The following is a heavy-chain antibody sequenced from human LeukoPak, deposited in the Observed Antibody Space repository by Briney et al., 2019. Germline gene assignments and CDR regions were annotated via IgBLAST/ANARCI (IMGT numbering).Heavy chain of an antibody. Sequence: SETLSLTCSVSGVSVNSRYWSWVRQPPEKGLDWIGYIHYSGATNYNPSLKSRVSISIDTPRNQFSLKLSSVTAADTAVYYCARGQEVWSGFDYWGQGTLVTVSS. D-gene: IGHD3-3*01. J-gene: IGHJ4*02. CDR2: IHYSGAT. CDR3: ARGQEVWSGFDY. CDR1: GVSVNSRY. V-gene: IGHV4-59*02.